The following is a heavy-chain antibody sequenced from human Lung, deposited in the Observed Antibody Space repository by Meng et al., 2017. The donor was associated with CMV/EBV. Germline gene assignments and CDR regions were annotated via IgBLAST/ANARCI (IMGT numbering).Heavy chain of an antibody. CDR1: GDSITNHNW. J-gene: IGHJ1*01. D-gene: IGHD3-10*01. V-gene: IGHV4-4*02. Sequence: QVQLRESGQEQCKPSETLSLTCAVSGDSITNHNWWAWVRQPPGKGLEWIGEIPHRGSSAYNPSLKSRVSMSIDKSKNQFSLKLTSVTAADTAVYHCLRRSGGSVWGQGTLVTVSS. CDR3: LRRSGGSV. CDR2: IPHRGSS.